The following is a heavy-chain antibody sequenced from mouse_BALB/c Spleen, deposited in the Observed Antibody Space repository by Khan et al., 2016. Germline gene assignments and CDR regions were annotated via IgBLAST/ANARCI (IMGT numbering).Heavy chain of an antibody. V-gene: IGHV9-3*02. CDR1: GYTFTNYG. CDR3: ARWYGNYALDY. CDR2: INTNTGAP. Sequence: QIQLVQSGPELKKPGETVKISCKASGYTFTNYGVHWVKQAPGKGLKWMGWINTNTGAPTYAEEFKGRFAFSLETSASTAFLQIDNLKNEDTATXCCARWYGNYALDYWGQGTSVTVSS. J-gene: IGHJ4*01. D-gene: IGHD2-10*02.